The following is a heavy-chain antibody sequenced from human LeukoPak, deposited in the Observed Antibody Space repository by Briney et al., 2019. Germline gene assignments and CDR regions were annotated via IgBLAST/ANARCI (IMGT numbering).Heavy chain of an antibody. V-gene: IGHV3-7*04. D-gene: IGHD2-2*01. CDR3: ARAVRTDEGADY. Sequence: GGSLRLSCAASGFTFRHYWMNWVRQASGKGLEWVANIKPDGSEKRYADSVKRRFTISRDNAENSLYLQMNSLRAEDTAVDYCARAVRTDEGADYWGQGTLVTVSS. CDR2: IKPDGSEK. CDR1: GFTFRHYW. J-gene: IGHJ4*02.